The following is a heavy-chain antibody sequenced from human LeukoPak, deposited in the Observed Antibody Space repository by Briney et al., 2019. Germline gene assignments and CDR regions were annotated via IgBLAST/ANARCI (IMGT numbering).Heavy chain of an antibody. V-gene: IGHV4-59*08. CDR3: ARHRKYSGGWYSWFDP. Sequence: SETLSLTCTVSGGSISSYYWSWIRQPPGKGLEWIGYIYYSGSTNYNPSLKSRVTISVDTSKNQFSLKLSSVTAADTAVYYCARHRKYSGGWYSWFDPWGQGTLVTVSS. D-gene: IGHD6-19*01. CDR1: GGSISSYY. J-gene: IGHJ5*02. CDR2: IYYSGST.